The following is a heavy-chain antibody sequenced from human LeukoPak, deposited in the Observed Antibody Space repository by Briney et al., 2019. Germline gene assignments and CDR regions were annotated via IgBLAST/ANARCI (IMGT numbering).Heavy chain of an antibody. CDR1: GGSFSGYY. D-gene: IGHD3-10*01. V-gene: IGHV4-34*01. CDR2: INHSGST. CDR3: ARGGLWFGELYAFDI. J-gene: IGHJ3*02. Sequence: SETLSLTCAVYGGSFSGYYWSWIRQPPGKGLEWIGEINHSGSTNYNPSLKSRVTISVDTSKNQFSLKLSSVTAADTAVYYCARGGLWFGELYAFDIWGQGTMVTVSS.